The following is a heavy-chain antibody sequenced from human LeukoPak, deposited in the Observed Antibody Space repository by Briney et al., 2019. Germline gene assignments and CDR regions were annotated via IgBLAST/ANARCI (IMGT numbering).Heavy chain of an antibody. CDR3: ARDPSDYGDLNYFDY. CDR1: GGTFSSYA. V-gene: IGHV1-69*13. J-gene: IGHJ4*02. D-gene: IGHD4-17*01. Sequence: ASVKVSCKASGGTFSSYAISWVRQAPGQGLEWMGGIIPIFGTANYAQKFQGRVTITADESTSTAYMELSSLRSEDTAVYYCARDPSDYGDLNYFDYWGQGTLVTVSS. CDR2: IIPIFGTA.